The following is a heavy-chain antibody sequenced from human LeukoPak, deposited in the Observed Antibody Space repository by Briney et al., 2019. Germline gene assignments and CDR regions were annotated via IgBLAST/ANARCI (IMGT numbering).Heavy chain of an antibody. CDR2: IRYDGSNK. J-gene: IGHJ4*02. D-gene: IGHD2-2*01. CDR3: AKDLVVPAATFDY. Sequence: GGSLRLSCAASGFTFSSYGMHWVRQAPGKGLEWVAFIRYDGSNKYYADSVKGRFTISRDNSKNTLYLQMNSLRAEDTAVYYCAKDLVVPAATFDYWGQGTLVTVSS. CDR1: GFTFSSYG. V-gene: IGHV3-30*02.